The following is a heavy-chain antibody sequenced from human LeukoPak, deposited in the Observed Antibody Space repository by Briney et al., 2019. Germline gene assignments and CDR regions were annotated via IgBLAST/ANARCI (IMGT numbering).Heavy chain of an antibody. J-gene: IGHJ6*03. CDR2: IYYSGST. V-gene: IGHV4-59*01. Sequence: SETLSLTCTVSGGSISSYYWSWIRQPPGKGLEWIGYIYYSGSTNYNPSLKSRVTISVDTSKNQFSLKLSSVTAADTAVYYCARVRYSSSLGGHYYYYMDVWGKGTTVTISS. CDR1: GGSISSYY. D-gene: IGHD6-13*01. CDR3: ARVRYSSSLGGHYYYYMDV.